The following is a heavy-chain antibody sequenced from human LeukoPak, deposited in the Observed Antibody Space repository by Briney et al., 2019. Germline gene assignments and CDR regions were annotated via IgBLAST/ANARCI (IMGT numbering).Heavy chain of an antibody. CDR1: GLSFSTFA. V-gene: IGHV3-23*01. D-gene: IGHD3-16*01. CDR3: ARASWVSSADAVR. CDR2: MKGTGDK. Sequence: PGGSLRLSCAASGLSFSTFAMSWVRQAPARGLEWLSSMKGTGDKYYADSVRGRFTLSRDDSRNTVYFHLNNLRVEDTAVYYCARASWVSSADAVRWGQGTVVTVSS. J-gene: IGHJ4*02.